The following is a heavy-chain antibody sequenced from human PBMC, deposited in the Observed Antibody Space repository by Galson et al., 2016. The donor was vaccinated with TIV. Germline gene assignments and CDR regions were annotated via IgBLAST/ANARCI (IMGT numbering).Heavy chain of an antibody. D-gene: IGHD3-22*01. J-gene: IGHJ6*02. CDR1: GFSLSNYA. Sequence: SLRLSCAASGFSLSNYAMTWIRQAPGKGLEWVSVIYGDGRTYYTDSVRGRFTISRDSSKNTLYLQMNSLRAEDTAVYYCARDRYYDARGYYYYYYGMDVWGQGTTVTVSS. V-gene: IGHV3-53*01. CDR3: ARDRYYDARGYYYYYYGMDV. CDR2: IYGDGRT.